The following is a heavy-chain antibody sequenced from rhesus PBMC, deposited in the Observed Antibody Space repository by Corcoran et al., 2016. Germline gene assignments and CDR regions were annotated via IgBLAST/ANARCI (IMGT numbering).Heavy chain of an antibody. V-gene: IGHV4-147*01. CDR1: VGSVSSNF. CDR3: AREVGRGFDY. CDR2: IYGGDGRT. D-gene: IGHD2-39*01. J-gene: IGHJ4*01. Sequence: QVQLQESGPGLVKPSETLSLTCAVSVGSVSSNFWSWIRQPPGKGLEWIGRIYGGDGRTNYNPSLTSRVTFSTDTSKNQFSLKLTSVTAADTAVYYCAREVGRGFDYWGQGVLVTVSS.